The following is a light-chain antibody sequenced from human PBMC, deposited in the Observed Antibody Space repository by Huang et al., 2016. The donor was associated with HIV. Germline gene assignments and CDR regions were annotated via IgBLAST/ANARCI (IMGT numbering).Light chain of an antibody. CDR3: QKYNSAPLT. CDR2: ASS. J-gene: IGKJ4*01. V-gene: IGKV1-27*01. CDR1: QGITNY. Sequence: DIQMTQSPSSLSASVGDRVTITCRASQGITNYLAWYQQIPGRVPKLLIYASSTLQSGVPSRFSGSGAGTDFTLTISSLQPEDVATYYCQKYNSAPLTFGGGTKVEIK.